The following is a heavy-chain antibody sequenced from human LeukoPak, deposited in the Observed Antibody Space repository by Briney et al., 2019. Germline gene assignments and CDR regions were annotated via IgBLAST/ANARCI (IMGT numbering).Heavy chain of an antibody. CDR1: GGSFSGYY. Sequence: PSETLSLTCAVHGGSFSGYYWSWVRQPPGKGLEWIGEINHSGSTNYNPSLKSRVTISVDTSKNQFSLKLSFVTAADTAVYYCARGGERRYYYDSSGLGGFDYWGQGTLVTVSS. CDR3: ARGGERRYYYDSSGLGGFDY. J-gene: IGHJ4*02. D-gene: IGHD3-22*01. V-gene: IGHV4-34*01. CDR2: INHSGST.